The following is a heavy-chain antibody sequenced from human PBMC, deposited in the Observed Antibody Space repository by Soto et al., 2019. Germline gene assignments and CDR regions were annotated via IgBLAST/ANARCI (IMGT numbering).Heavy chain of an antibody. Sequence: ASVKVSCKVSGYTLTELSMHWVRQAPGKGLEWMGGFDPEDGETIYAQKFQGRVTMTEDTSTDTAYMELSSLRSEDTAVYYCATSASGQHWFDPWGQGTLVTSPQ. CDR1: GYTLTELS. J-gene: IGHJ5*02. CDR3: ATSASGQHWFDP. D-gene: IGHD3-10*01. V-gene: IGHV1-24*01. CDR2: FDPEDGET.